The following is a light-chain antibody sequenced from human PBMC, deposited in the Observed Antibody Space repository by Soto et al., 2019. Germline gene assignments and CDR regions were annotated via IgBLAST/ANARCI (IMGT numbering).Light chain of an antibody. CDR3: SSYTTSSTVV. V-gene: IGLV2-14*01. J-gene: IGLJ2*01. CDR1: SSDVGAYGY. CDR2: EVS. Sequence: QSVLTQPASVSGSPGQSITISCTGTSSDVGAYGYVSWYQQHPGKAPKLMIYEVSYRPSGVSNRFSGCKSGNAASLTISGLQAEDEADYYCSSYTTSSTVVFGGGTKLTVL.